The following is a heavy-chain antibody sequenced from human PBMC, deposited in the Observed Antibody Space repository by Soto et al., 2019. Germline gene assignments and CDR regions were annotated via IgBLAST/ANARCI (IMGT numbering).Heavy chain of an antibody. CDR2: ISDDSSYI. CDR3: ATPYYFNH. D-gene: IGHD3-16*01. V-gene: IGHV3-21*06. Sequence: PGGSLRLSCAASGFMFSAYTMNWVRQAPGKGLEWLSSISDDSSYIDYADSLRGRFTVSRDNARNSLYLQIDSLGVEDTAVYYCATPYYFNHWGQVPLVPVSS. J-gene: IGHJ1*01. CDR1: GFMFSAYT.